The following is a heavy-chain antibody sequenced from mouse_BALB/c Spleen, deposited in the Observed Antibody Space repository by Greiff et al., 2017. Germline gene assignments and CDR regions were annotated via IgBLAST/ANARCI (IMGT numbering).Heavy chain of an antibody. CDR1: GYTFTSYV. V-gene: IGHV1-14*01. CDR2: INPYNDGT. CDR3: AKGSGNYWYFDV. D-gene: IGHD1-3*01. J-gene: IGHJ1*01. Sequence: VQLQQSGPELVKPGASVKMSCKASGYTFTSYVMHWVKQKPGQGLEWIGYINPYNDGTKYNEKFKGKATLTSDKSSSTAYMELSSLTSEDTAVYYCAKGSGNYWYFDVWGAGTTVTVSS.